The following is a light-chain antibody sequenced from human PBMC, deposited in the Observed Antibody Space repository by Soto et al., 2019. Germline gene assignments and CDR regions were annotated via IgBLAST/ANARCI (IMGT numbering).Light chain of an antibody. CDR2: RND. CDR3: SAWDDSLSGYV. J-gene: IGLJ1*01. CDR1: SFNIGSNY. V-gene: IGLV1-47*01. Sequence: QSVLTQAPSASGTPGQRVTISCSGSSFNIGSNYVYWYQQLPGTAPKLVIFRNDQRPSGIPERFSGSKSGTSASLTISGLRSEDEADYYCSAWDDSLSGYVFGTGTKVTVL.